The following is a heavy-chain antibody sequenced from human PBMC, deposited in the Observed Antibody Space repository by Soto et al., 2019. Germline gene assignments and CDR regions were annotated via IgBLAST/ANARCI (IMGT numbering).Heavy chain of an antibody. CDR1: GFTFSSYA. J-gene: IGHJ4*02. V-gene: IGHV3-30-3*01. CDR2: ISYDGSNK. D-gene: IGHD1-1*01. Sequence: QVQLVESGGGVVQPGRSLRLSCAASGFTFSSYAMHWVRQAPGKGLEWVAVISYDGSNKYYADSVKGRFTISRDNSKNALYLQMNSMRAEDTAVYYCAYSVETSGGFDYWGQGTLVTVSS. CDR3: AYSVETSGGFDY.